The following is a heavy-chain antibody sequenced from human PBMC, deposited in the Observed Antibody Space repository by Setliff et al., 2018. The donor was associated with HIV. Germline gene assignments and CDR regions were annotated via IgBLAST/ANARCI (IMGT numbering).Heavy chain of an antibody. CDR3: ARDGGDTAMVSYYYYYYMDV. CDR1: GYTFTSYA. V-gene: IGHV1-3*01. CDR2: INAGNGNT. D-gene: IGHD5-18*01. J-gene: IGHJ6*03. Sequence: ASVKVSCKASGYTFTSYAMHWVRQAPGQRLEWMGWINAGNGNTKYSQKFQGRVTITRDTSASTAYMELSSLRSEDTAVYYCARDGGDTAMVSYYYYYYMDVWVKGTTVTVSS.